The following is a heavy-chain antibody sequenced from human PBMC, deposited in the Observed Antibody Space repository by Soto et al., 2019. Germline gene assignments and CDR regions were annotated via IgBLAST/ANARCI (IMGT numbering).Heavy chain of an antibody. CDR3: ASNSQYCSGGSCYAY. V-gene: IGHV1-69*01. Sequence: QVQMVQSGAEVKKPGSSVKVSCKTSGGTFGRFSISWVRQAPGQGLEWMGGTIPILSVTNYAKKFQGRVTIIVDETTRTAYMELSSLRSDDTAIYYCASNSQYCSGGSCYAYWGQGTLVTVSS. CDR2: TIPILSVT. J-gene: IGHJ4*02. D-gene: IGHD2-15*01. CDR1: GGTFGRFS.